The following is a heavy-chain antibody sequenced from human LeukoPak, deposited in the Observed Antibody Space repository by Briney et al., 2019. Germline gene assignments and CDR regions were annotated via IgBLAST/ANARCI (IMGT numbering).Heavy chain of an antibody. CDR3: ANLENWFDP. CDR2: INSDGSST. V-gene: IGHV3-74*01. CDR1: GLTFSSYW. Sequence: GGSLRLSCAASGLTFSSYWMRWVRQAPGKGLVWVSRINSDGSSTSYADSVKGRFTISRDNAKNTLYLQMNSLRAEDTAVYYCANLENWFDPWGQGTLVTVSS. J-gene: IGHJ5*02.